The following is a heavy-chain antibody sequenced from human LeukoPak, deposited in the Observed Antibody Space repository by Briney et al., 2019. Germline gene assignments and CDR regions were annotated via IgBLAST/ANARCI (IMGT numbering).Heavy chain of an antibody. V-gene: IGHV5-51*01. CDR2: IYPNASDT. CDR3: ALSIGAYDSAGYFDY. J-gene: IGHJ4*02. CDR1: GYSFANYW. D-gene: IGHD3-22*01. Sequence: GASLKISCKGSGYSFANYWIGWVRQMPGKGLEWMGIIYPNASDTRYSPSFRGQVTIPADKSIATAYLRWNSLKASDTAMYYCALSIGAYDSAGYFDYWGRGTLVTVSS.